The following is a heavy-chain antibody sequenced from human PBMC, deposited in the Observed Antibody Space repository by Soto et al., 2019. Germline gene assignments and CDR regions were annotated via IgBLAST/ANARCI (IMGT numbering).Heavy chain of an antibody. CDR3: ARVKGGTPSWFDP. CDR2: IYHSGTT. CDR1: SGSINSTNW. Sequence: QVQLQESGPGLVKPSGTLSLTCAVSSGSINSTNWWGWVRQPPGKGLEWIGEIYHSGTTNYNPSLKSRVTISVDSPKNQFSLKLASVNAADTAVYYCARVKGGTPSWFDPWGQGTLVTVSS. V-gene: IGHV4-4*02. J-gene: IGHJ5*02.